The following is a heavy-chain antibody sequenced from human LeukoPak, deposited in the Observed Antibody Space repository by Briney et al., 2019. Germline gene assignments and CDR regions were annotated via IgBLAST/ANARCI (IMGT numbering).Heavy chain of an antibody. D-gene: IGHD1-26*01. CDR3: ARSSAYYNEADI. J-gene: IGHJ3*02. CDR1: GYSFTSYY. Sequence: GASVKVSCKTSGYSFTSYYIPLVRQAPGPGLEWMGIINPSGGSTTYAQEFHGRVTMASDTSTSTVYMELSSLRSEDTAMYYCARSSAYYNEADIWGQGTMVTVSS. V-gene: IGHV1-46*01. CDR2: INPSGGST.